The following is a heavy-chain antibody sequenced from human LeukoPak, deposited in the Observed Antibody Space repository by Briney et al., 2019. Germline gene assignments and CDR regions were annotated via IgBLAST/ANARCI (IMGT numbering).Heavy chain of an antibody. CDR3: VTDLNYFHSAGYYYVPDS. CDR2: ISSSGGST. D-gene: IGHD3-22*01. V-gene: IGHV3-64D*06. J-gene: IGHJ4*02. Sequence: GGSLRLSCSASGFTFSHYAIHWVRQAPGKGLEHVSAISSSGGSTSYADSVKGRFTISRDNSRNTVYLQMSSLRSEDTAMYYCVTDLNYFHSAGYYYVPDSWGQGTLVTVSS. CDR1: GFTFSHYA.